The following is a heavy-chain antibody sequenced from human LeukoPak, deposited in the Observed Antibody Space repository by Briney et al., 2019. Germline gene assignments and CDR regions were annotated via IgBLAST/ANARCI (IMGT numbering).Heavy chain of an antibody. CDR1: GXSFSGYY. CDR2: INHSGST. V-gene: IGHV4-34*01. J-gene: IGHJ6*02. D-gene: IGHD2-2*01. CDR3: ARLPYRSSTSCYGVYYYYGMDV. Sequence: SETLSLTCAVYGXSFSGYYWSWIRQPPGKGLEWIAEINHSGSTNYNPSLKSRVTISVDTSKNQFSLKLSSVTAADTAVYYCARLPYRSSTSCYGVYYYYGMDVWGQGTTVTVSS.